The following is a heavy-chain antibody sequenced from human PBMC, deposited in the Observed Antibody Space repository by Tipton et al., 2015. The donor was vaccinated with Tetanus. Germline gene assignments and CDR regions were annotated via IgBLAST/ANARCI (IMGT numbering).Heavy chain of an antibody. V-gene: IGHV4-4*09. CDR3: ARNVYTVTNDAFDI. J-gene: IGHJ3*02. Sequence: TLSLTCSVSGSSMSSFYWSWIRQTPGKGLEWIAFIHHSGLAFSKPSLKSRVSISIDTSQNQFSLRLTSVTAADTAVYFCARNVYTVTNDAFDIWGHGTLVNVSS. CDR2: IHHSGLA. CDR1: GSSMSSFY. D-gene: IGHD4-11*01.